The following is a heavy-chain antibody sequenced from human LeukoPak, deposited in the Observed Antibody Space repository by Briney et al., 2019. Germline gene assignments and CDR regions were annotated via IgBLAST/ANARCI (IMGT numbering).Heavy chain of an antibody. CDR1: GGSISSYY. D-gene: IGHD3/OR15-3a*01. CDR2: IYYSGST. CDR3: ARVDPLYWYFDL. J-gene: IGHJ2*01. Sequence: PSETLSLTCTVSGGSISSYYWSWIRQPPGKGLEWIGYIYYSGSTNYNPSLKSRVTISVDTPKNQFSLKLSSVTAADTAVYYCARVDPLYWYFDLWGRGTLVTVSS. V-gene: IGHV4-59*01.